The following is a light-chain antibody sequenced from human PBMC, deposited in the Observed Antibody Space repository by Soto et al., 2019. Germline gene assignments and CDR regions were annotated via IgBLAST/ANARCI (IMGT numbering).Light chain of an antibody. CDR3: QQRYNWPLT. V-gene: IGKV3-11*01. CDR1: QSVSTY. J-gene: IGKJ4*01. CDR2: DAS. Sequence: EIVLTQSPATLSLSPGERATLSRRASQSVSTYLVWYQQKPGQAPRLLIYDASNRATGIPARFSGSGSGTDFTLTISSLEPEDFAIYYCQQRYNWPLTFGGGTKVEIK.